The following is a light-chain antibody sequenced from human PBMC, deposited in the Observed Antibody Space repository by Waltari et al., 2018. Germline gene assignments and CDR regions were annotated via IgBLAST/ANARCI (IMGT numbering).Light chain of an antibody. CDR3: QQDYISPWT. CDR2: AAS. J-gene: IGKJ1*01. V-gene: IGKV1-39*01. Sequence: DIQMTQSPSSLSASVGDRVTITCRASQPIATYLSWYHQKPGKGPKDLIYAASTLQTGVPTRFSGSGSGTDFTLTIAGLEPEDSGTYFCQQDYISPWTFGQGTTVEVK. CDR1: QPIATY.